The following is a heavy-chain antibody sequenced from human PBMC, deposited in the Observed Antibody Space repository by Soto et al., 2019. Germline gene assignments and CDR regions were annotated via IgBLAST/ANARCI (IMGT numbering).Heavy chain of an antibody. CDR2: LYYSGST. D-gene: IGHD6-13*01. CDR1: GGSISSRSYS. V-gene: IGHV4-39*01. J-gene: IGHJ6*02. CDR3: ARQVPAGTKYHYNGMDV. Sequence: PSEPLSLTCTVYGGSISSRSYSWGCTRQPPGKALAWIASLYYSGSTYYNPSLNSRVTSSVDTSKNQFSRKLSSVTAADTAVYFCARQVPAGTKYHYNGMDVWGQGTTVTVSS.